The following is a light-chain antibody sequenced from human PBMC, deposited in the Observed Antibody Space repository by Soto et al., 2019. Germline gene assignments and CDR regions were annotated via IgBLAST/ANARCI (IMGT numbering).Light chain of an antibody. CDR2: RAS. V-gene: IGKV1-5*03. CDR1: QSISSW. CDR3: QQYNSYPLT. Sequence: DIQMTQSPSTLSASVGDRVTITCRASQSISSWLAWYQLKPGKAPKLLIYRASTLQSGVPSRFGGSGSGKELTITISSLQSDDFAAYYCQQYNSYPLTFGGGTKVEIK. J-gene: IGKJ4*01.